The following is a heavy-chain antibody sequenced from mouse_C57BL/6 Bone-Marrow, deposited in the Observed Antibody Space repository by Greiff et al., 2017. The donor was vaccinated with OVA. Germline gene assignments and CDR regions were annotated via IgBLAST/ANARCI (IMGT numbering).Heavy chain of an antibody. J-gene: IGHJ3*01. D-gene: IGHD1-1*01. CDR1: GYTFTSYW. Sequence: QVQLQQPGAELVKPGASVKLSCKASGYTFTSYWMQWVKQRPGQGLEWIGDIDPSDSYTNYNQKFKGKATLTVDTSSSTAYMQLSSLTSEDSAVYYCARKGAPVESWFAYWGQGTLVTVSA. CDR3: ARKGAPVESWFAY. CDR2: IDPSDSYT. V-gene: IGHV1-50*01.